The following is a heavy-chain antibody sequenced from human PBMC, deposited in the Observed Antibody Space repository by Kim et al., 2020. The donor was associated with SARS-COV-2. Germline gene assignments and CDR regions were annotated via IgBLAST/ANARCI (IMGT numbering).Heavy chain of an antibody. Sequence: NGRFTISRDNPKNSLYRQMNSLRAEDTAVYYCARGGLDKIWFGVHYYFDYWGQGTLVTVSS. V-gene: IGHV3-7*04. D-gene: IGHD3-10*01. CDR3: ARGGLDKIWFGVHYYFDY. J-gene: IGHJ4*02.